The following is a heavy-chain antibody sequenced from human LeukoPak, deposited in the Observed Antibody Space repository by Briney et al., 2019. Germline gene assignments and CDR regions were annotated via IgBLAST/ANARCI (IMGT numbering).Heavy chain of an antibody. Sequence: ASVKVSCKASGYTFTDYYMHWVRQAPGQTFEWLAWINPKSGDTHYTRRFQGRVTVTTDTSITSVYMELSGLQSDDTAVYYCVRDLTGGSGDWGQGTLVTVSS. CDR1: GYTFTDYY. CDR2: INPKSGDT. J-gene: IGHJ4*02. CDR3: VRDLTGGSGD. D-gene: IGHD6-19*01. V-gene: IGHV1-2*02.